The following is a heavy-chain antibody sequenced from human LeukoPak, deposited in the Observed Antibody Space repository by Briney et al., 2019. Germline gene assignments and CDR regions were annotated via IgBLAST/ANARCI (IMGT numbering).Heavy chain of an antibody. Sequence: GGSLRLFCAASGFTFSSNGMHWVRQAPGKGLEWVAMIRNHGNDEYHADSVKGRFSVSRDNSKSTMYLQMNSLRAEDTAVYYCAKDASWSLDYWGQGTLVTVSP. D-gene: IGHD6-13*01. CDR1: GFTFSSNG. V-gene: IGHV3-30*02. CDR2: IRNHGNDE. J-gene: IGHJ4*02. CDR3: AKDASWSLDY.